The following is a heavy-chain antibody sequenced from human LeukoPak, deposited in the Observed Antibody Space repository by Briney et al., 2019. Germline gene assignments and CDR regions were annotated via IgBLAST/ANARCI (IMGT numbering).Heavy chain of an antibody. Sequence: SETLSLTCTVSVASFTSNYWSGIRQPPGKGLEWIGYIYYSATTTYNPSLERRVTMSVDMCKTQVSLRLNSVTATDTAMYYCARLDCGGDCFVDYWGQGTLVTVSS. J-gene: IGHJ4*02. CDR3: ARLDCGGDCFVDY. CDR1: VASFTSNY. D-gene: IGHD2-21*02. CDR2: IYYSATT. V-gene: IGHV4-59*08.